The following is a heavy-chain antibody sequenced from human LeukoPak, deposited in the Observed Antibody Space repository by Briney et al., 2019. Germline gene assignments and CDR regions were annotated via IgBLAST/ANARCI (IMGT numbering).Heavy chain of an antibody. J-gene: IGHJ4*02. CDR2: INSDGSTT. D-gene: IGHD1-26*01. CDR3: ARRPSGSSPYYSDY. CDR1: GFTFSGYW. V-gene: IGHV3-74*01. Sequence: GGSLRLSCAASGFTFSGYWMHWVRQAPGKGLVWVSRINSDGSTTTYADSVKGRFTISRDNAKNTLYLEMNSLRAEDTAVYYCARRPSGSSPYYSDYWGQGTLVTVSS.